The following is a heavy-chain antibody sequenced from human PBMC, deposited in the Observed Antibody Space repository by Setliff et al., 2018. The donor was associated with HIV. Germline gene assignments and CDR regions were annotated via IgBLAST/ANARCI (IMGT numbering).Heavy chain of an antibody. CDR1: GYTSTSYY. CDR2: INPKSDGT. J-gene: IGHJ4*02. D-gene: IGHD3-22*01. V-gene: IGHV1-2*04. Sequence: ASVKVSCKASGYTSTSYYMHWVRQAPGQGLEWMGWINPKSDGTNYAQKFQGWITMTRDTSISTAYMELSRLRSDDTAVYYCARGMDYYDTSGYYQYYFDYWGEGTLVTVSS. CDR3: ARGMDYYDTSGYYQYYFDY.